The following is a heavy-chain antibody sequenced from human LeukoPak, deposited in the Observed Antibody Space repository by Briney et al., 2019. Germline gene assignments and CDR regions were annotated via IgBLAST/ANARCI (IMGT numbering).Heavy chain of an antibody. CDR1: GESFSGYF. CDR2: INHGGNT. V-gene: IGHV4-34*01. D-gene: IGHD3-16*01. Sequence: PSETLSLTCAVYGESFSGYFWSWIRQTPGKGLEWIGEINHGGNTTYNPSLKCRVAISIDTSANQFSLNLNSVTAADTAVYYCARLAVMEVIDFDIWGQGTLVTVSS. CDR3: ARLAVMEVIDFDI. J-gene: IGHJ3*02.